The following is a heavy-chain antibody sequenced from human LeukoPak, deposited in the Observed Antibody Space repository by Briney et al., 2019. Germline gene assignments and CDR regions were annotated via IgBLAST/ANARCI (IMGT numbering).Heavy chain of an antibody. V-gene: IGHV4-39*07. D-gene: IGHD3-3*01. CDR3: ARTQKDYDFWSGYYVSNWFDP. CDR1: GGSIRSSSYY. J-gene: IGHJ5*02. Sequence: SETLSLTCIVSGGSIRSSSYYWGWIRQPPGKGLEWIGSMYYTGSTYYNPSLKTRVTISVDTSKNQFSLKLSSVTAADTAVYYCARTQKDYDFWSGYYVSNWFDPWGQGTLVTVSS. CDR2: MYYTGST.